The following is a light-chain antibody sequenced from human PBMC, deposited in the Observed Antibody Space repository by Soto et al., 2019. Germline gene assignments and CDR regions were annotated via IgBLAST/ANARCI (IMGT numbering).Light chain of an antibody. Sequence: EIVMTQSPATLSVSPGERVTLSCRASQSVSNNYLAWYQQKPGLAPRLLLYGASSRATGIPDRFSGSGSGTDFTLTISRLEPEDFAVYYCQEYGGSAGTFGQGTKVDI. V-gene: IGKV3-20*01. CDR3: QEYGGSAGT. CDR1: QSVSNNY. CDR2: GAS. J-gene: IGKJ1*01.